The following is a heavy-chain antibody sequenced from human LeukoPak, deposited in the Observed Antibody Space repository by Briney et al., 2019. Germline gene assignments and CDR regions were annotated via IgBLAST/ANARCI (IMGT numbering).Heavy chain of an antibody. CDR3: VREGGTTSGDDAFDI. CDR1: GFTLSRHY. Sequence: PGGSLRLSCSASGFTLSRHYMSWVRQAPGKGLEWVANIRQDSVYKFFVDSVKGRFSISRDNDKNSLSLQMNSLRAEDTAMYYCVREGGTTSGDDAFDIWGQGTMVTVSS. J-gene: IGHJ3*02. CDR2: IRQDSVYK. V-gene: IGHV3-7*01. D-gene: IGHD1-14*01.